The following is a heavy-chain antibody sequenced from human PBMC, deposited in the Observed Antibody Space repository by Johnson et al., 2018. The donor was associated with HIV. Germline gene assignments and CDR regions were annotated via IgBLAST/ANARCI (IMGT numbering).Heavy chain of an antibody. CDR1: RFTFSSFA. Sequence: QMLLVESGGGVVQPGRSLRLSCAASRFTFSSFAMHWVRQAPGKGLEWVAVISYDGSNKYYADSVKGRFTISRDNTKNTLYLQMNSLNTEDTAVYYCTTGLPGATYDAFDIWGQGTMVTVSS. D-gene: IGHD5-12*01. J-gene: IGHJ3*02. CDR2: ISYDGSNK. V-gene: IGHV3-30*04. CDR3: TTGLPGATYDAFDI.